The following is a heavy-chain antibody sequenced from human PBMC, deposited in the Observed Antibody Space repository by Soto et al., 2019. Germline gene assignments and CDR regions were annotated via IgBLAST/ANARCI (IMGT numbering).Heavy chain of an antibody. Sequence: QVTLKESGPVLVKPTETLTLTCTVSGFSLSNARMGVSWIRQPPGKALDWLAHIFSNDEKSYSTSLKSRLTISKDTTISQVVLTMTNMDPVDTATYYCARYYYGSGSYYRDAFDVWGHGTMVTVSS. CDR3: ARYYYGSGSYYRDAFDV. CDR1: GFSLSNARMG. V-gene: IGHV2-26*01. CDR2: IFSNDEK. J-gene: IGHJ3*01. D-gene: IGHD3-10*01.